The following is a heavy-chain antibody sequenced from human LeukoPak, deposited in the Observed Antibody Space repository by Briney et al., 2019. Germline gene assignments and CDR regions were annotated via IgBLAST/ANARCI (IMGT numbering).Heavy chain of an antibody. V-gene: IGHV1-46*01. Sequence: ASVKVSCKASGYTFTSYYMHWVRQAPGQGLEWMEIINPSGGSTSYAQKFQGRVTMTRDTSTSTVYMELSSLRSEDTAVYYCARARGITMVRGGVGPSDYWGQGTLVTVSS. D-gene: IGHD3-10*01. CDR2: INPSGGST. CDR3: ARARGITMVRGGVGPSDY. CDR1: GYTFTSYY. J-gene: IGHJ4*02.